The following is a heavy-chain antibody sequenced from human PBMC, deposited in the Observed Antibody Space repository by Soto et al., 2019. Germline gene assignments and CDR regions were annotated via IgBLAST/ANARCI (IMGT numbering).Heavy chain of an antibody. J-gene: IGHJ6*03. CDR1: GGSISSGGYY. CDR3: ARAPRVGDSWDYYYYYYYMDV. V-gene: IGHV4-31*03. D-gene: IGHD2-21*02. Sequence: QVQLQESGPGLVKPSQTLSLTCTVSGGSISSGGYYWSWIRQHPGKGLEWIGYIYYSGSTYYNPSLKSRVTISVDTSKNQFSLKLSSVTAADTAVYYCARAPRVGDSWDYYYYYYYMDVWRKGTTVTVSS. CDR2: IYYSGST.